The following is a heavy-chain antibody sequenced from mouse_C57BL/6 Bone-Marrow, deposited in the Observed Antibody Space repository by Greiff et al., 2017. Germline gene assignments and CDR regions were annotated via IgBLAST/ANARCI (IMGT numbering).Heavy chain of an antibody. V-gene: IGHV1-54*01. CDR1: GYAFTNYL. CDR3: ARKRYGSSPYYFDY. Sequence: QVHVKQSGAELVRPGTSVMVSCKASGYAFTNYLIEWVKPRPGQGLEWIGVINPGSGGTNYNEKFTGKATLTADNSSSTAYMQLSSLTSEDSAVYFCARKRYGSSPYYFDYWGQGTTLTVSS. J-gene: IGHJ2*01. CDR2: INPGSGGT. D-gene: IGHD1-1*01.